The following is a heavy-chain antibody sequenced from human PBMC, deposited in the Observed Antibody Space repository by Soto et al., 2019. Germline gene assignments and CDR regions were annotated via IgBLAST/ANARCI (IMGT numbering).Heavy chain of an antibody. CDR2: ISSSSGTI. Sequence: PGGSLRLSCAASGFTFSTYSMNWVRQAPGKGLEWVSYISSSSGTIYYADSVKGRFTISRDNAKNSLFLQMNSLRAEDTAVYYCARDRPPDGIWTFDYWRRAILVTVS. CDR1: GFTFSTYS. J-gene: IGHJ4*02. D-gene: IGHD2-15*01. V-gene: IGHV3-48*01. CDR3: ARDRPPDGIWTFDY.